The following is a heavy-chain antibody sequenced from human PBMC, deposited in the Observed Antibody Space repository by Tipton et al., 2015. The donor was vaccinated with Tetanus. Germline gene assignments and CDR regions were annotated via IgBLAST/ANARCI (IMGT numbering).Heavy chain of an antibody. CDR2: IWNDGTTK. D-gene: IGHD3-10*01. J-gene: IGHJ4*02. CDR1: GFTFRSYG. Sequence: SLRLSCAASGFTFRSYGMHWVRQAPGTGLEWVAVIWNDGTTKYYGDSVKGRFSISRDNGKNLLYLEMNSLRVEDTAVYYCARDPHTIRTGNHRGFDYWGQGTLVTVSS. V-gene: IGHV3-33*01. CDR3: ARDPHTIRTGNHRGFDY.